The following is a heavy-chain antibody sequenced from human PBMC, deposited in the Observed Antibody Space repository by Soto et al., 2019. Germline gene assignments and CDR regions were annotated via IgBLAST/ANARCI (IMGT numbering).Heavy chain of an antibody. CDR1: GFTFSSYE. CDR2: ISSSGSTI. D-gene: IGHD3-10*01. V-gene: IGHV3-48*03. CDR3: ARVQIYGSGSYYLYYYYGMDV. J-gene: IGHJ6*02. Sequence: GGSLRLSCAASGFTFSSYEMNWVRQAPGKWLEWVSYISSSGSTIYYADSVKGRFTISRDNAKNSLYLQMNSLRAEDTAVYYCARVQIYGSGSYYLYYYYGMDVWGQGXTVTVYS.